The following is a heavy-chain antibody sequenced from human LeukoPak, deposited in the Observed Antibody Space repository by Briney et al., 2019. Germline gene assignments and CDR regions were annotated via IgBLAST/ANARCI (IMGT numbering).Heavy chain of an antibody. D-gene: IGHD7-27*01. V-gene: IGHV4-59*01. J-gene: IGHJ6*02. CDR2: IYYSGTTSGST. CDR3: ARGSGRYYYYGVDV. Sequence: PSETLSLTCTVSGGSIRSSYWSWIRQPPGKGLEWMGHIYYSGTTSGSTNYNPSLQSRVTISVDTSKNQFSLQVRSVTAADTAVYYCARGSGRYYYYGVDVWGQGTTVTVSS. CDR1: GGSIRSSY.